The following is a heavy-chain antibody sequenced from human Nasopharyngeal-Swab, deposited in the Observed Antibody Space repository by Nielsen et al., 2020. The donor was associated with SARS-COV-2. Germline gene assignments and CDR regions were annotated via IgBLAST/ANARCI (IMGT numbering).Heavy chain of an antibody. D-gene: IGHD5-18*01. CDR1: GFASGSYG. Sequence: GGSLRLSCAASGFASGSYGMHWVRQAPGRGLGWVAVIWYDASKIYYADSVKGRFTISRDNSKNTLFLEMNGLRPEDSAMYYCVKDEHSFHIGPLDYWGQGALVTVSS. J-gene: IGHJ4*02. V-gene: IGHV3-33*03. CDR3: VKDEHSFHIGPLDY. CDR2: IWYDASKI.